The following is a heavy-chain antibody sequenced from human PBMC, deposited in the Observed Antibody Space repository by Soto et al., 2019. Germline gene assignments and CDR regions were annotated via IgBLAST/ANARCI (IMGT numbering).Heavy chain of an antibody. CDR2: IIPIFGTA. Sequence: QVQLVQSGAEVKKPGSSVKVSCKASGGTFSSYAISWVRQAPGQGLEWMGGIIPIFGTANYAQKFQGRVTITADKSTSTAYMELSSLRSEDTAVYYCARGLIRGYCSGGSCHSPHWFDPWGQGTLVTVSS. D-gene: IGHD2-15*01. CDR3: ARGLIRGYCSGGSCHSPHWFDP. J-gene: IGHJ5*02. V-gene: IGHV1-69*06. CDR1: GGTFSSYA.